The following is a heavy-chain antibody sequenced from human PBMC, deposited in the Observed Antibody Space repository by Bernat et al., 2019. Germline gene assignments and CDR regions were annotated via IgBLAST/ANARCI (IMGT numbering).Heavy chain of an antibody. V-gene: IGHV3-23*01. CDR2: ILHSGGGT. CDR3: TLFNY. CDR1: GFTFSGYA. J-gene: IGHJ4*02. Sequence: EVQLLESGGGLVQPGESLRLSCGASGFTFSGYAMNWVRQAPGKGLEWVSTILHSGGGTYYADAVKGRFTSSRDNSKNTLYLQMSSLRAEDTAIYYCTLFNYWGQGTLVTVSS.